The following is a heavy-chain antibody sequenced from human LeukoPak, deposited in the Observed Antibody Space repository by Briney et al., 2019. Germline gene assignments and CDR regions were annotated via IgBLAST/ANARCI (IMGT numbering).Heavy chain of an antibody. CDR1: GFTVSSNL. CDR3: ASPRGYSSGFDY. V-gene: IGHV3-21*01. J-gene: IGHJ4*02. D-gene: IGHD6-19*01. CDR2: ISSSSSYI. Sequence: GGSLRLSCAASGFTVSSNLLNWVRQAPGKGLEWVSSISSSSSYIYYADSVKGRFTISRDNAKNSLYLQMNSLRAEDTAVYYCASPRGYSSGFDYWGQGTLVTVSS.